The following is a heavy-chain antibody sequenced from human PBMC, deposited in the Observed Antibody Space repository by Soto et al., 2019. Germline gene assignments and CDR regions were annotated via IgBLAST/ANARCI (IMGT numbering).Heavy chain of an antibody. CDR1: GGTFSSYA. J-gene: IGHJ6*02. D-gene: IGHD2-2*01. V-gene: IGHV1-69*13. CDR3: ARARGHCSSTSCRTYYYYYYGMDV. Sequence: SVKVSCKASGGTFSSYAISWVRQAPGQGLEWMGGIIPIFGTANYAQKFQGRVTITADESTSTAYMELSSLRSEDTAVYYCARARGHCSSTSCRTYYYYYYGMDVWGQGTTVTVSS. CDR2: IIPIFGTA.